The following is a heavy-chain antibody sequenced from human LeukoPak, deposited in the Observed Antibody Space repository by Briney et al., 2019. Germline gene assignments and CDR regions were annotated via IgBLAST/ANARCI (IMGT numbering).Heavy chain of an antibody. CDR1: GYTFTFYY. CDR3: ASSLGSRVGY. J-gene: IGHJ4*02. D-gene: IGHD1-26*01. V-gene: IGHV1-2*02. CDR2: INPNSGGT. Sequence: ASVTVSCTASGYTFTFYYMHWVRQAPGQGLEWMGWINPNSGGTNYAQKFQGRVTMTRDTSISTAYMELTRLRSDDTAVYYCASSLGSRVGYWGQGTLVTVSS.